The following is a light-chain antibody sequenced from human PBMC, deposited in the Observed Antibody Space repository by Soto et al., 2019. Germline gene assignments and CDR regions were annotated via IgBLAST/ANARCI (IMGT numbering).Light chain of an antibody. CDR3: QQYNNWPWT. V-gene: IGKV3-15*01. J-gene: IGKJ1*01. CDR1: QRLNSN. CDR2: GPS. Sequence: EIVMTQSPATLSVSPGERVTLSCRASQRLNSNVVWYQQTPGQPPSLLIHGPSTRATGVPARFSGSGSGTEFTLTISSLQSEDSALYYCQQYNNWPWTFGQGTKVEI.